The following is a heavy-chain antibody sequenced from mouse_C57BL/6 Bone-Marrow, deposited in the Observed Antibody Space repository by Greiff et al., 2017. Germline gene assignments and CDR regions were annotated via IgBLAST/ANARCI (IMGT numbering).Heavy chain of an antibody. J-gene: IGHJ4*01. Sequence: DVQLVESGPGLVKPSQSLSLTCSVTGYSITSGYYWNWIRQFPGNKLEWMGYISYDGSNNYNPSLKNRISITRDTSKNQFFLKLNSVTTEDTATYYCARSGLLRGDYWGQGTSVTVSS. CDR1: GYSITSGYY. V-gene: IGHV3-6*01. CDR2: ISYDGSN. D-gene: IGHD1-1*01. CDR3: ARSGLLRGDY.